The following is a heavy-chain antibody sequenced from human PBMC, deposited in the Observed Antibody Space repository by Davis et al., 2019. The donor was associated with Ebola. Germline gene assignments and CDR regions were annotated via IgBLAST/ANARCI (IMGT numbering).Heavy chain of an antibody. CDR2: ISGYEDNT. J-gene: IGHJ6*04. CDR3: ARDLATSSGAHFFYFGMDV. D-gene: IGHD3-10*01. Sequence: AASVKVSCKASGYTFSSYGISWVRQAPGQGLEWMGWISGYEDNTNYAPRFRGRITLTKDRATSTVHMELRSLTSDDTAVYYCARDLATSSGAHFFYFGMDVWGGGTSVAVSS. CDR1: GYTFSSYG. V-gene: IGHV1-18*01.